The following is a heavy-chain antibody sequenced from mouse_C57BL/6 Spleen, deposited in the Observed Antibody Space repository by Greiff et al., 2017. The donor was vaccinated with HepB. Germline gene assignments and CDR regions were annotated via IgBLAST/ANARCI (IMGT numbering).Heavy chain of an antibody. CDR1: GFTFNTYA. J-gene: IGHJ3*01. Sequence: EVQLVESGGGLVQPKGSLKLSCAASGFTFNTYAMHWVRQAPGKGLEWVARIRSKSSNYATYYADSVKDRFTISRDDSQSMLYLQMNNLKTDETALYYCVTPDSSGSWFAYWGQGTLVTVSA. CDR2: IRSKSSNYAT. V-gene: IGHV10-3*01. D-gene: IGHD3-2*02. CDR3: VTPDSSGSWFAY.